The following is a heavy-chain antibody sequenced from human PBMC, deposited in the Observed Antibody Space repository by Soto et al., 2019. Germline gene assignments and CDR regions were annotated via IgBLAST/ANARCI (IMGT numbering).Heavy chain of an antibody. CDR2: IFWDDDK. CDR1: GFSLSTSGVG. CDR3: AHVAYTTSWYVDP. D-gene: IGHD6-13*01. V-gene: IGHV2-5*02. Sequence: QITLRESGPTLVKPTQTLTLTCNFSGFSLSTSGVGVGWSRQPPGNALEWLALIFWDDDKRYRPSLESRLTITKDTFKNQVVLIMTNMDPMDTATYYCAHVAYTTSWYVDPWGQGTLVTVSS. J-gene: IGHJ5*02.